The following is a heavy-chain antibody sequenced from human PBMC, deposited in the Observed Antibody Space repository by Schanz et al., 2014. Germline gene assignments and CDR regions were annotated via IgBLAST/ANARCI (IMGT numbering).Heavy chain of an antibody. CDR2: MNPNSGDT. V-gene: IGHV1-8*02. Sequence: VQLVQSGAEVKRPGASVRVSCKASGYTFSSYGITWVRQAPGQGLEWMGWMNPNSGDTGYPRKFQDRVTMTRNTSISTAYMELNSLTSEDTAVYYCARVSMEFERGKSYYYYMDVWGRGTTVTVSS. CDR3: ARVSMEFERGKSYYYYMDV. CDR1: GYTFSSYG. D-gene: IGHD3-10*01. J-gene: IGHJ6*03.